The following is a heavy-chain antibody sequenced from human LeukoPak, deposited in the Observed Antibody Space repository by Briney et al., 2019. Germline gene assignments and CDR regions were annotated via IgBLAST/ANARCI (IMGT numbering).Heavy chain of an antibody. V-gene: IGHV3-9*01. Sequence: CLRLSCAASGFTLADYAMHWVRQAPGKGLGWVSGISWKSGSIGYADSVKGRFTISRDNAKNSLYLQMNSLRAEDTALYYCAKDMGSGLGYMDVWGKGTTVTISS. CDR1: GFTLADYA. CDR3: AKDMGSGLGYMDV. D-gene: IGHD2-15*01. J-gene: IGHJ6*03. CDR2: ISWKSGSI.